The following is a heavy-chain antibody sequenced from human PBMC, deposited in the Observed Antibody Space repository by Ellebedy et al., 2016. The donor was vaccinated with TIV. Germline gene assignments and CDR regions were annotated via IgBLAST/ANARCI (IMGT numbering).Heavy chain of an antibody. J-gene: IGHJ5*01. CDR2: ISHDGNRK. D-gene: IGHD2-8*02. Sequence: GESLKISCAASGFTFSNCGMHWVRQGPGKGLQWVGLISHDGNRKYYADSVKGRFTISRDNSKKTLHLQMSSLRAEDTALYFCAKETGASDRHSLDSWGQGTLVTVSS. CDR1: GFTFSNCG. CDR3: AKETGASDRHSLDS. V-gene: IGHV3-30*02.